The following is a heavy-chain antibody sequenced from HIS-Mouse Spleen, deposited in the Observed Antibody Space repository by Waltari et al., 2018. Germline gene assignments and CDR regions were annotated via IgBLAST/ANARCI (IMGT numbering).Heavy chain of an antibody. CDR2: ISWNSGSI. V-gene: IGHV3-9*01. CDR1: GFTFDYYA. D-gene: IGHD6-6*01. Sequence: EVQLVESGGGFVQPGRSPRLSWSAPGFTFDYYALPWVRQAPGKGLEWVSGISWNSGSIGYADSVKGRFTISRDNAKNSLYLQMNSLRAEDTALYYCAKDLRPAYSSSPYFDYWGQGTLVTVSS. CDR3: AKDLRPAYSSSPYFDY. J-gene: IGHJ4*02.